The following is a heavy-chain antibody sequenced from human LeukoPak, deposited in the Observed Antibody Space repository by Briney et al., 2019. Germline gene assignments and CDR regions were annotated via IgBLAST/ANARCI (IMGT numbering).Heavy chain of an antibody. J-gene: IGHJ4*02. CDR3: ARDSSGSPVN. CDR1: GFTFSSYA. Sequence: GGSLRLSWAASGFTFSSYAMHWVRQAPGKGLEWVAVISYDGSNKYYADSVKGRFTISRDNSKNTLYLQMNSLRAEDTAVYYCARDSSGSPVNWGQGTLVTVSS. V-gene: IGHV3-30*01. CDR2: ISYDGSNK. D-gene: IGHD3-22*01.